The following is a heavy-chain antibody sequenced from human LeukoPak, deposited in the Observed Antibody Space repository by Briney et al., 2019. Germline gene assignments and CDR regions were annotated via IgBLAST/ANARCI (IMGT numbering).Heavy chain of an antibody. CDR3: ARGATFRGTYYMDV. D-gene: IGHD3-10*01. V-gene: IGHV4-59*11. CDR1: GGPISTHD. CDR2: NDYSRST. J-gene: IGHJ6*03. Sequence: SETLSLTCIVSGGPISTHDWSWSRQPPGKGLEWIGYNDYSRSTNYNPSLKSRVTIPVDTSKNQFSLKLNSVTAADTAVYYCARGATFRGTYYMDVWGKGTTVTVSS.